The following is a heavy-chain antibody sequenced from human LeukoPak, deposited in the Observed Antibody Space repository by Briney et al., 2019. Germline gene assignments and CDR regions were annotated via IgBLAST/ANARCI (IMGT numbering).Heavy chain of an antibody. CDR2: ISYDGNHK. CDR1: GFTFSSG. CDR3: AKGELHFNTCSFDY. V-gene: IGHV3-30*18. J-gene: IGHJ4*02. Sequence: GGSLRLSCAASGFTFSSGMHWVRQAPGKGLAWVAVISYDGNHKYYGDSVKGRFTISRDNSRNTLYLQMDGLKTEDTAVYYCAKGELHFNTCSFDYWGQGTLVTISS. D-gene: IGHD1-26*01.